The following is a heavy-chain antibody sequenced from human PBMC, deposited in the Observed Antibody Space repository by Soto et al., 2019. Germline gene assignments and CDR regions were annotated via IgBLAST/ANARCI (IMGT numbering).Heavy chain of an antibody. D-gene: IGHD1-20*01. CDR3: VKDGGMGLGLDDAFDI. CDR1: GFTFSSYA. CDR2: ISGSGGST. J-gene: IGHJ3*02. V-gene: IGHV3-23*01. Sequence: GGSLRLSCAASGFTFSSYAMSWVRQAPGKGLEWVSAISGSGGSTYYADSVKGRFTISRDNSKNTLYLQMNSLRAEDTAVYYCVKDGGMGLGLDDAFDIWGQGTMVTVSS.